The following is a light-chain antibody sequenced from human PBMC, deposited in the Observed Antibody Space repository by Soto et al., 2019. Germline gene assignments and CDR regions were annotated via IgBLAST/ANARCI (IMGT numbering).Light chain of an antibody. J-gene: IGKJ5*01. CDR1: QSVLYSSHSQNY. Sequence: DTVMTQSPDSLAVSLGERATINCKSSQSVLYSSHSQNYLAWYQQKPGQPPNLLIYSASTRESGVPDRFSGSGSGTAFTLTISCLQAEDVAVYYCQQYYSAPITFGQGTRLEIK. CDR2: SAS. V-gene: IGKV4-1*01. CDR3: QQYYSAPIT.